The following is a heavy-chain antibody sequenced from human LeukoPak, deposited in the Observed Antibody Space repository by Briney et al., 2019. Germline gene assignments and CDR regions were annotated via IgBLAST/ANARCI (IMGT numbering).Heavy chain of an antibody. CDR1: GYTFTSYG. V-gene: IGHV1-18*01. J-gene: IGHJ3*02. CDR2: ISAYNGNT. D-gene: IGHD3-22*01. Sequence: ASVKVSCKASGYTFTSYGISWVRQAPGQGLEWMGWISAYNGNTNYAQKLQGRVTMTTDTSTSTAYMELRSLRSDDTAVYYCATESSTYYYDSSGYYSTGAFDIWGQGTMVTVSS. CDR3: ATESSTYYYDSSGYYSTGAFDI.